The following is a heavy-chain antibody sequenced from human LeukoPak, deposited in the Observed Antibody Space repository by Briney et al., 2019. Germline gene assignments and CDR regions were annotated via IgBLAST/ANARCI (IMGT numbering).Heavy chain of an antibody. J-gene: IGHJ4*02. Sequence: QPGGSLRLSCAASGFTFSSYEMNWVRQAPGKGLEWVSYISSSGSTIYYADSVKGRFTISRDNAKNSLYLQMNSLRAEDTAVYYCARMKYGDWVERDYWGQGTLVTVSS. D-gene: IGHD4-17*01. CDR3: ARMKYGDWVERDY. CDR1: GFTFSSYE. CDR2: ISSSGSTI. V-gene: IGHV3-48*03.